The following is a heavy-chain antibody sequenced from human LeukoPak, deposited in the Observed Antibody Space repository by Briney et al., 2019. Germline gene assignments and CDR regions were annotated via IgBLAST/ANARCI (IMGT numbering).Heavy chain of an antibody. V-gene: IGHV4-34*01. Sequence: SETLSLTCDVYGGSFSGYYWSWIRQPPGKGLEWIGEINHSGSTNYNPSLKSRVTISVDTSKNQFSLKLSSVTAADTAVYYCSTYGRGDFDYWGQGTLVTVSS. CDR1: GGSFSGYY. D-gene: IGHD3-10*01. J-gene: IGHJ4*02. CDR2: INHSGST. CDR3: STYGRGDFDY.